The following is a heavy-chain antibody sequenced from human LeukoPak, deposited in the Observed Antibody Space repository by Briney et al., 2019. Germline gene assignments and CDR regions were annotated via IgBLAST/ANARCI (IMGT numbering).Heavy chain of an antibody. V-gene: IGHV4-34*01. CDR1: GGSFSGYY. Sequence: SETLSLTCAVSGGSFSGYYWSWIRQPPGKGLEWIGEINHSGSTNYNPSLKSRVTISVDTSKNHISLKLSSVTAADTAVYYCASGGCSSTSCYESGWFDPWGQGTLVTVSS. D-gene: IGHD2-2*01. CDR3: ASGGCSSTSCYESGWFDP. CDR2: INHSGST. J-gene: IGHJ5*02.